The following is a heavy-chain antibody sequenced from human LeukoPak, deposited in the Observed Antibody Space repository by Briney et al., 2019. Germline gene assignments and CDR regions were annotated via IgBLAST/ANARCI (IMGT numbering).Heavy chain of an antibody. V-gene: IGHV3-66*01. CDR1: GFTFSSYG. CDR2: IYSGGST. J-gene: IGHJ3*02. CDR3: ARDTVTYYYGSGSAPGAFDI. D-gene: IGHD3-10*01. Sequence: GRSLRLSCAASGFTFSSYGMHWVRQAPGKGLEWVSVIYSGGSTYYADSVKGRFTISRDNSKNTLYLQMNSLRAEATAVYYCARDTVTYYYGSGSAPGAFDIWGQGTMVTVSS.